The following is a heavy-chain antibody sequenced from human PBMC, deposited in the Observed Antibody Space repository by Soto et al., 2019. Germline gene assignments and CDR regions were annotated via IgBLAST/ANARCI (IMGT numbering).Heavy chain of an antibody. V-gene: IGHV3-30-3*01. CDR1: GFTFSSYA. CDR2: ISYDGSNK. CDR3: ARNRAAAGTNDY. J-gene: IGHJ4*02. D-gene: IGHD6-13*01. Sequence: VQLVESGGGVVQPGRSLRLSCAASGFTFSSYAMHWVRQAPGKGLEWVAVISYDGSNKYYADSVKGRFTISRDNSKNTLYLQMNSLRAEDTAVYYCARNRAAAGTNDYWGQGTLVTVSS.